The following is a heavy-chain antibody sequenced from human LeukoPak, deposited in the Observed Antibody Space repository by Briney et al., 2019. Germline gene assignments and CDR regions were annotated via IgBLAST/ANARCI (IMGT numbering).Heavy chain of an antibody. Sequence: ASVKVSCKASGYTFTGYYMHWVRQAPGQGPEWMGWINPNSGGTNYAQKFQGRVTMTRDTSISTAYMELSRLRSDDTAVYYCAREGAYYGSGSYYPAAGYGMDVWGQGTTVTVSS. V-gene: IGHV1-2*02. CDR2: INPNSGGT. J-gene: IGHJ6*02. D-gene: IGHD3-10*01. CDR1: GYTFTGYY. CDR3: AREGAYYGSGSYYPAAGYGMDV.